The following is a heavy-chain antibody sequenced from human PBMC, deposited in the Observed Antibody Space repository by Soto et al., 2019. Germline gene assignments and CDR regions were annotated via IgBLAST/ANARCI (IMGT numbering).Heavy chain of an antibody. D-gene: IGHD3-10*01. CDR2: INIGTGVT. CDR1: GYSFTDYS. V-gene: IGHV1-3*04. CDR3: ARCHYQLFRVDH. J-gene: IGHJ4*01. Sequence: GASGKVSCESSGYSFTDYSIQWRRQAPGQRPEWVGWINIGTGVTQISQRFQGRVNLSRDTSATTAYMELDSLRYEDTAVYYCARCHYQLFRVDHWGQGTLVTVSS.